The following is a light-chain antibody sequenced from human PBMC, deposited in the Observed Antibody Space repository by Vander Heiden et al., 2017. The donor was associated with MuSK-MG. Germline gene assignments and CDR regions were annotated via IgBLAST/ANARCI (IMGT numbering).Light chain of an antibody. Sequence: SYELTQLPSVSVSPGQTASITCSGDKLGDKYACWYQQKPGQSPVLVIYQDSKRPSGIPERFSGSNSGNTATLTISGTQAMDEADYYCQAWDSSTPVVFGGGTKLTVL. CDR2: QDS. CDR1: KLGDKY. CDR3: QAWDSSTPVV. V-gene: IGLV3-1*01. J-gene: IGLJ2*01.